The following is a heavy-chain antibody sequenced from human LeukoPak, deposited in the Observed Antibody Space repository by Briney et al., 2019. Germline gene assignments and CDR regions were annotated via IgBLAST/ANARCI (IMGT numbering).Heavy chain of an antibody. J-gene: IGHJ4*02. CDR2: IHHSGSA. D-gene: IGHD3-22*01. CDR1: GGSISSSNW. Sequence: PSETLSLTCAVSGGSISSSNWWSWVRQPPGKGLEWIAEIHHSGSANYNPSLKSRVTISGDKSKNQFSLRLSSVTAADTAVYYCARHVLYLGFSMIVVVYFDYWGQGTLVTVSS. V-gene: IGHV4-4*02. CDR3: ARHVLYLGFSMIVVVYFDY.